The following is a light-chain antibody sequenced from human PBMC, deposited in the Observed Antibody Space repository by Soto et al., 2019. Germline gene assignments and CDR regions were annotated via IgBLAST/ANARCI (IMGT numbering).Light chain of an antibody. Sequence: NCKSSRRVFYNSNNKNHVGWFQHKPGHPPKLLIYGASFRPSGVPDRFSGSGSGTDFTLTISSLQAEDVAVYYCQQYYSIPFTFGQGTRLEIK. V-gene: IGKV4-1*01. J-gene: IGKJ5*01. CDR3: QQYYSIPFT. CDR2: GAS. CDR1: RRVFYNSNNKNH.